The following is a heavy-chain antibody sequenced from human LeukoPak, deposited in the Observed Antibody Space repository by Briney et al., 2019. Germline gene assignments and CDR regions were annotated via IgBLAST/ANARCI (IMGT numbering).Heavy chain of an antibody. D-gene: IGHD6-13*01. CDR1: GGSISSYY. V-gene: IGHV4-59*01. J-gene: IGHJ4*02. CDR2: IYYSGST. CDR3: ARGWPSFDY. Sequence: SETLSLTCTVSGGSISSYYWNWIRQPPGKALEWIGHIYYSGSTNYNPSLKGRLTISLDTSKNQFSPKLSSVTAADTAVYYCARGWPSFDYWGQGTLVTVSS.